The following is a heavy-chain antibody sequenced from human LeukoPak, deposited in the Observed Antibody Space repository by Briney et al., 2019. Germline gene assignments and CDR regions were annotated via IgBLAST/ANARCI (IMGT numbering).Heavy chain of an antibody. D-gene: IGHD6-19*01. V-gene: IGHV3-30*02. CDR2: MRSDGSDI. Sequence: PGGSLRLSCAASGFTFNNYAMHWVRQAPGKGLQWVAFMRSDGSDIYYADSVKGRLTISRDNSKNTLLLQMNSLRAEDTAVFYCARSRLVHLPLDYWGQGTLVTVSS. CDR1: GFTFNNYA. CDR3: ARSRLVHLPLDY. J-gene: IGHJ4*02.